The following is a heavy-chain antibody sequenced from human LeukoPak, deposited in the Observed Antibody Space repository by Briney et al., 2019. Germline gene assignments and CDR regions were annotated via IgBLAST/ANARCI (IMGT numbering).Heavy chain of an antibody. CDR1: GFTVSSNY. D-gene: IGHD1-26*01. Sequence: PGGSLRLSCAASGFTVSSNYMSWVRQAPGKGLEWVSVIYSGGSTYYADSVKGRFTISRDNSKNTLYLQMNSLRAEDTAVYYCARSPIGWELLGAFDIWGQGTMVTVSS. J-gene: IGHJ3*02. CDR2: IYSGGST. V-gene: IGHV3-53*01. CDR3: ARSPIGWELLGAFDI.